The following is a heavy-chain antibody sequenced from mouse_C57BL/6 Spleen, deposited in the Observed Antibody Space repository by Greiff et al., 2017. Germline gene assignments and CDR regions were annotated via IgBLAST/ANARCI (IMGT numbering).Heavy chain of an antibody. J-gene: IGHJ4*01. CDR2: IDPSDSYT. Sequence: VQLQQPGAELVMPGASVKLSCKASGYTFTSYWMHWVKQRPGQGLEWIGEIDPSDSYTNYNQKFKGKSTLTVDKSSSTAYMQLSSLTSEDSAVYYCARRGTTVVAGDDWGQGTSVTVSS. V-gene: IGHV1-69*01. D-gene: IGHD1-1*01. CDR1: GYTFTSYW. CDR3: ARRGTTVVAGDD.